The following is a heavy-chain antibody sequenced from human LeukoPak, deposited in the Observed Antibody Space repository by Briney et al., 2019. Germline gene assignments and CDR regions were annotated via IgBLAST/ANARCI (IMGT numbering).Heavy chain of an antibody. J-gene: IGHJ5*02. CDR2: IIPIFGTA. CDR1: GYIFTDYY. Sequence: SVKVSCKASGYIFTDYYMHWVRQAPGQGLEWMGGIIPIFGTANYAQKFQGRVTITTDESTSTAYMELSSLRSEDTVVYYCAREASGSYQRWFDPWGQETLVTVSS. V-gene: IGHV1-69*05. CDR3: AREASGSYQRWFDP. D-gene: IGHD1-26*01.